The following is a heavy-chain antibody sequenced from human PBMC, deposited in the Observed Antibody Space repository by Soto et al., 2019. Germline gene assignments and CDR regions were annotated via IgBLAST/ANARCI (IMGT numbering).Heavy chain of an antibody. CDR3: ARDPRFRGHDAFDI. CDR1: GGSISSYY. Sequence: PSETLSLTCTVSGGSISSYYWSWIRQPPGKGLEWIGYIYYSGSTNYNPSLKSRVTISVDTSKNQFSLKLSSVTAADTAVYYCARDPRFRGHDAFDIWGQGTIVTVSS. D-gene: IGHD2-21*01. J-gene: IGHJ3*02. CDR2: IYYSGST. V-gene: IGHV4-59*01.